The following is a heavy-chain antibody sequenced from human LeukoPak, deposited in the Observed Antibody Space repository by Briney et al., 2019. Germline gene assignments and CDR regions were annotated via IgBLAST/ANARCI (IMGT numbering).Heavy chain of an antibody. CDR1: GGSITSYY. D-gene: IGHD2-21*02. CDR3: ARETAYCGGDCFTLLDY. Sequence: SETLSLTRTVSGGSITSYYWSWIRQPPGKGLEWIGYIYYSGSTNYNPSLKSRVTISVDTSEYQFSLKLSSVTAADTAVYYCARETAYCGGDCFTLLDYWGQGTLVTVSS. CDR2: IYYSGST. J-gene: IGHJ4*02. V-gene: IGHV4-59*01.